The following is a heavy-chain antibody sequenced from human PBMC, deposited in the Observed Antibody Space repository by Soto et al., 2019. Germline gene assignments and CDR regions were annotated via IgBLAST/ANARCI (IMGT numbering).Heavy chain of an antibody. CDR3: ATDSYSSGSYYYYGMDV. CDR2: FDPEDGET. CDR1: GYTLTELS. D-gene: IGHD6-25*01. J-gene: IGHJ6*02. V-gene: IGHV1-24*01. Sequence: QVQLVQSGAEVKKPGASVKVSCKVSGYTLTELSMHWVRQAPGKGLEWMGGFDPEDGETIYAQKFQGRVTMTDDTSTDTAYMELSSLRSEDTAVYYCATDSYSSGSYYYYGMDVWGQGTTVTVSS.